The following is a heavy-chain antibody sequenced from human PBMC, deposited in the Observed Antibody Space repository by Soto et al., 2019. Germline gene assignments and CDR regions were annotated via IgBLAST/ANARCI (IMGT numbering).Heavy chain of an antibody. CDR3: ARGKVVVGGRFVYYYYGMDV. D-gene: IGHD2-21*01. CDR1: GGSISTYY. J-gene: IGHJ6*02. CDR2: INDSGIS. Sequence: SETLSLTCTVSGGSISTYYWSWIRQPPGKGLEWIGEINDSGISNYNPSLKSRVTISLDTSKNQFSLRLSSVTAADTAVYYCARGKVVVGGRFVYYYYGMDVWGQGTTVTVSS. V-gene: IGHV4-34*01.